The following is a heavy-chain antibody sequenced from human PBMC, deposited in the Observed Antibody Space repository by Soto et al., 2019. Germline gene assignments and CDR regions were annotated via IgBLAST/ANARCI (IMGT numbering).Heavy chain of an antibody. J-gene: IGHJ6*02. CDR2: IYYTGST. V-gene: IGHV4-59*11. CDR3: ARGPTVTTDYYYGMDV. D-gene: IGHD4-17*01. Sequence: PSETLSLTCTVSGGSINNHYWSWIRQPPGKGLEWIGYIYYTGSTNYNPFLKSRVTISVDTSKNQFSLKLSSVTAADTAVYYCARGPTVTTDYYYGMDVWGQGTTVTVSS. CDR1: GGSINNHY.